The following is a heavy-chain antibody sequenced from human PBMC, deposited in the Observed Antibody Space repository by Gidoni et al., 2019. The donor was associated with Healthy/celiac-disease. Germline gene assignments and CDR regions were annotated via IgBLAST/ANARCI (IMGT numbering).Heavy chain of an antibody. J-gene: IGHJ3*02. CDR3: AKDEGYDSSARGAFDI. D-gene: IGHD3-22*01. CDR1: GFTFDDYA. V-gene: IGHV3-9*01. CDR2: ISWNSGSI. Sequence: EVQLVESGGGLVQPGRSLRLSCAASGFTFDDYAMHWVRQAPGKGLEWVSGISWNSGSIGYADSVKGRFTISRDNAKNSLYLQMNSLRAEDTALYYCAKDEGYDSSARGAFDIWGQGTMVTVSS.